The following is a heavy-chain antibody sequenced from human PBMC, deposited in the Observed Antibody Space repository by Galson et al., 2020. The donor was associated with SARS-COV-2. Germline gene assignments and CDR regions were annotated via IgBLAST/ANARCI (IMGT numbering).Heavy chain of an antibody. J-gene: IGHJ4*02. Sequence: ASVKVYCKASGYTYISFYIHWVRQAHGQGLEGMGVINPSGDITFYAQKLRGRVTVTRDMSTQTVYMELSSLTSEDTAVYYCAREWGDINSSVFDYWGQGSLVVVSS. D-gene: IGHD2-21*01. CDR2: INPSGDIT. CDR1: GYTYISFY. V-gene: IGHV1-46*04. CDR3: AREWGDINSSVFDY.